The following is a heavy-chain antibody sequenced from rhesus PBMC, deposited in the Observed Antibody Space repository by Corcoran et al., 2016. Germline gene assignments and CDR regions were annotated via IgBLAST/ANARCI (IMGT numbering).Heavy chain of an antibody. CDR3: ARERAGRYSGLDS. D-gene: IGHD6-25*01. J-gene: IGHJ6*01. Sequence: QVQLQESGPGLVKPSETLSLTCAVSGGSFSGYYWGWIRQPPGKGLEWIGNISGRRGSTDSNPSLKSRVTNSTDTSRNPCSRKRSSVTAADTAVYYCARERAGRYSGLDSWGQGVGVTVSS. CDR2: ISGRRGST. CDR1: GGSFSGYY. V-gene: IGHV4-165*01.